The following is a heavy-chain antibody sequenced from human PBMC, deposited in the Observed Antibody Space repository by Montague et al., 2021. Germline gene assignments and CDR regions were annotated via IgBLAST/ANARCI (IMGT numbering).Heavy chain of an antibody. V-gene: IGHV3-23*01. Sequence: SLRLSCAASGFSFGGYYMGWVRQSPGKGLEWVSYISGSGDTPFYSDSAKGRFTISRDNSKNTVSIQMNTLRVEDTAVYYCAKANRGYNWNYFEYWGQGTLVIVSS. CDR3: AKANRGYNWNYFEY. CDR1: GFSFGGYY. J-gene: IGHJ4*02. CDR2: ISGSGDTP. D-gene: IGHD1-20*01.